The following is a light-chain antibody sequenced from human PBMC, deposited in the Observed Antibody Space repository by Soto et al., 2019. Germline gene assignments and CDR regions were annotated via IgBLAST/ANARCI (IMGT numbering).Light chain of an antibody. CDR2: DVS. CDR3: SSYTSSRTLEVV. Sequence: QSVLTQPASVSGSPGQSITISCTGTSSDVGGYNYVSWYQQHPGKDPKLMIYDVSNRPSGVSNRFSGSKSGNTASLTISGLQAEDEADYYCSSYTSSRTLEVVFGGGTTLTVL. V-gene: IGLV2-14*01. J-gene: IGLJ2*01. CDR1: SSDVGGYNY.